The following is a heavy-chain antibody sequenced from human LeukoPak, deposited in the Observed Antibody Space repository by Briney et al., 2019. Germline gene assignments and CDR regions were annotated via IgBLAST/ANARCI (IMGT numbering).Heavy chain of an antibody. D-gene: IGHD4-23*01. Sequence: GRSLRLSCAASGFTFSSYAMHWVRQAPGKGLEWVAVISYDGSNKYYADSVKGRFTISRDNSKNTLYLQMNSLRTEDTALYYCAKDIGDDYGGNGGLIDYWGQGTLVTVSS. J-gene: IGHJ4*02. CDR2: ISYDGSNK. V-gene: IGHV3-30*04. CDR3: AKDIGDDYGGNGGLIDY. CDR1: GFTFSSYA.